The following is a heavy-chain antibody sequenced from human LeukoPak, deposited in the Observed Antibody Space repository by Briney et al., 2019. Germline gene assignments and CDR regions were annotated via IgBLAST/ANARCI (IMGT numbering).Heavy chain of an antibody. CDR1: GGSISRNY. CDR2: IYYSGST. Sequence: ASETLSLTCAVSGGSISRNYWSWIRQPPGKGLEWIGYIYYSGSTYYNPSLKSRITISVDTSKNQFSLKLSSVTAADTAVYYCARRKVSGSGSYHFDYWGQGTLVTVSS. V-gene: IGHV4-59*12. J-gene: IGHJ4*02. D-gene: IGHD3-10*01. CDR3: ARRKVSGSGSYHFDY.